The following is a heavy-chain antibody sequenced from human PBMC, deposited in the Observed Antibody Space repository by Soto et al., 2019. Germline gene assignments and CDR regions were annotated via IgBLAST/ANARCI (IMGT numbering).Heavy chain of an antibody. CDR3: ARDPTRPRYDFWSGFHPYGMDV. D-gene: IGHD3-3*01. CDR2: INAGSGNT. CDR1: GYTSTNYG. V-gene: IGHV1-3*01. J-gene: IGHJ6*02. Sequence: ASVKVSCKASGYTSTNYGMHWVRQAPGQRLEWMGWINAGSGNTKYSQKFQGRITITRDTSASTVYMELSSLRSEDTAVYYCARDPTRPRYDFWSGFHPYGMDVWGQGTTVTVSS.